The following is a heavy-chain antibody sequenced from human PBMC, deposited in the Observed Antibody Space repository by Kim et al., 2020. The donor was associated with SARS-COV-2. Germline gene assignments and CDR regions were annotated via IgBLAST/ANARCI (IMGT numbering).Heavy chain of an antibody. Sequence: ASVKVSCKASGYTFTSYAMNWVRQAPGQGLEWMGWINTNTGNPTYAQGFTGRFVFSLDTSVSTAYLQISSLKAEDTAVYYCARGSSGWYKQIWFDPWGQGTLVTVSS. J-gene: IGHJ5*02. CDR2: INTNTGNP. V-gene: IGHV7-4-1*02. D-gene: IGHD6-19*01. CDR3: ARGSSGWYKQIWFDP. CDR1: GYTFTSYA.